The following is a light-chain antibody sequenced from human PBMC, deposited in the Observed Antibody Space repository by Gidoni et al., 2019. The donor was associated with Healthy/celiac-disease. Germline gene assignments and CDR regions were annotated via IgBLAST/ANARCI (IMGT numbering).Light chain of an antibody. CDR1: KLGDKY. V-gene: IGLV3-1*01. Sequence: SYELTQPPSVSVPPGQTASITCSGDKLGDKYACWYQQKPGQSPVLVIYQDSKRPSGIPERFSGSNSGNTATLTISGTQAMDEADYYCQAWDSSTAFFGGGTKLTVL. CDR2: QDS. CDR3: QAWDSSTAF. J-gene: IGLJ2*01.